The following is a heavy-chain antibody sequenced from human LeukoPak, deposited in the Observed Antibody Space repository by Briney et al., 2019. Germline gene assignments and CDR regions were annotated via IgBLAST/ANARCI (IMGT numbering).Heavy chain of an antibody. CDR3: ARHNGYYYDSSGSLGGLDP. D-gene: IGHD3-22*01. V-gene: IGHV5-51*01. J-gene: IGHJ5*02. CDR1: GYSFTSYW. CDR2: IYPGDSDT. Sequence: GESLKISCKGSGYSFTSYWIGWVRPMPGKGLEWMGIIYPGDSDTRYSPSFQGQVTISADKPISTAYLQWSSLKASDTAMYYCARHNGYYYDSSGSLGGLDPWGQGTLVTVSS.